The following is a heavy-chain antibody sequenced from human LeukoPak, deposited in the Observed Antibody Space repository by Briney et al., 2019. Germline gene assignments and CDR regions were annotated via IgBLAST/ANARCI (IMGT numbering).Heavy chain of an antibody. CDR3: ARVSRFLEWFVWIDP. Sequence: SETLSLTCAVYGGSFSGYYWSWIRQPPGKGLEWIGEINHSGSTNYNPSLKSRVTISVDTSKNQFSLKLSSVTAADTAVYYCARVSRFLEWFVWIDPWGQGTLVTVSS. J-gene: IGHJ5*02. D-gene: IGHD3-3*01. CDR1: GGSFSGYY. V-gene: IGHV4-34*01. CDR2: INHSGST.